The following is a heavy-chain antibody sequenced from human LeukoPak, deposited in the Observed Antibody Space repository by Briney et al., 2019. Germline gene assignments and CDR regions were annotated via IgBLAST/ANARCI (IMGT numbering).Heavy chain of an antibody. CDR1: GFTFINAW. CDR2: INWNGGST. CDR3: ARIVAGGRKYYFDY. Sequence: PGGSLRLSCAASGFTFINAWMAWVRQAPGKGLEWVSGINWNGGSTGYADSVKGRFTISRDNAKNSLYLQMNSLRAEDTALYYCARIVAGGRKYYFDYWGQGTLVTVSS. D-gene: IGHD5-12*01. V-gene: IGHV3-20*04. J-gene: IGHJ4*02.